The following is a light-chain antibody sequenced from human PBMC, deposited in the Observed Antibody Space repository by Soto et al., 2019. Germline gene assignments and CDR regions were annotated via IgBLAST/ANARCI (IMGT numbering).Light chain of an antibody. CDR3: QQRRNWART. J-gene: IGKJ1*01. Sequence: EIVLTQSPATLSLSPGDRATLSCRASQSVSTYLAWFQQKPGQAPRLLIYDASNRATGIPARFSASGSGTDFPLTITSLEPEDFSIYYCQQRRNWARTFGQGTKVEIK. V-gene: IGKV3-11*01. CDR1: QSVSTY. CDR2: DAS.